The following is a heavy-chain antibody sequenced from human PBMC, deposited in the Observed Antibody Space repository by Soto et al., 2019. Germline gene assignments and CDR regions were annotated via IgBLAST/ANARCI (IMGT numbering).Heavy chain of an antibody. J-gene: IGHJ4*02. D-gene: IGHD5-18*01. CDR2: IIPIFGTA. Sequence: SVKVSCKASGGTFSSYAISWVRQAPGQGLEWMGGIIPIFGTANYAQKFQGRVTITADESTSTAYMELSSLRSEDTAVYYCARGLRGYSYGPFDYWGQGTLVTVSS. V-gene: IGHV1-69*13. CDR1: GGTFSSYA. CDR3: ARGLRGYSYGPFDY.